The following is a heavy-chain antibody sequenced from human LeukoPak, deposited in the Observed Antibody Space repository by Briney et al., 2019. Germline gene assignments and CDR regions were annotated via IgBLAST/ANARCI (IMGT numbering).Heavy chain of an antibody. J-gene: IGHJ4*02. CDR3: AGDSGNGAFDY. Sequence: PSETLSLTCTVSGGSISSYYWSWIRQPPGKGLEWIGYIYYSGSTNYNPSLKSRVTISVDTSKNQFSLKLTSVTAADTAVYYCAGDSGNGAFDYWGQGNLVTVSS. D-gene: IGHD4-23*01. V-gene: IGHV4-59*01. CDR2: IYYSGST. CDR1: GGSISSYY.